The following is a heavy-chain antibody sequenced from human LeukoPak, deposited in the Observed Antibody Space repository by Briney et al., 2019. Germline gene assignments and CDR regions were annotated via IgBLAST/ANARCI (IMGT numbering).Heavy chain of an antibody. J-gene: IGHJ4*02. V-gene: IGHV3-43*01. Sequence: PGGSLRLSCAASGFTFDDYTMHWVRQAPGKGLEWVSLISWDGGSTYYADSVKGRFTISRDNSKNSLYLQMNSLRTEDTALYYCAKDSGYYDSSGYYYPYYFDYWGQGILVTVSS. D-gene: IGHD3-22*01. CDR3: AKDSGYYDSSGYYYPYYFDY. CDR1: GFTFDDYT. CDR2: ISWDGGST.